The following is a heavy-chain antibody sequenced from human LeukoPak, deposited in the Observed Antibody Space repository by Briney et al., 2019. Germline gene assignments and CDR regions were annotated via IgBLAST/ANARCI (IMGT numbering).Heavy chain of an antibody. V-gene: IGHV1-2*02. CDR2: FNPNSGGA. CDR3: ARDYGDSFDY. J-gene: IGHJ4*02. D-gene: IGHD4-17*01. CDR1: GYTFTGYY. Sequence: ASVKVSCKASGYTFTGYYMHWVRQAPGQGREWMGWFNPNSGGATYAQKFQGRVTMTRDTSISTAYMELNRLRSDDTAVYYCARDYGDSFDYWGQGTLVTVSS.